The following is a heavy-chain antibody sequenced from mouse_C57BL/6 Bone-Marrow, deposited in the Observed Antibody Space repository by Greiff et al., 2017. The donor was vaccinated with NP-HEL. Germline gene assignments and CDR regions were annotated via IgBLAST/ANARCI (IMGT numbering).Heavy chain of an antibody. CDR1: GYTFTDYY. J-gene: IGHJ2*01. V-gene: IGHV1-19*01. D-gene: IGHD1-1*01. CDR2: INPYNGGT. CDR3: ARPGSSYYFDD. Sequence: EVQLQQSGPVLVKPGASVKMSCKASGYTFTDYYMNWVKQSHGKSLEWIGVINPYNGGTSYNQKFKGKATLTVDKSSSTAYMELNSLTSEDSAVYYCARPGSSYYFDDWGQGTTLTVSS.